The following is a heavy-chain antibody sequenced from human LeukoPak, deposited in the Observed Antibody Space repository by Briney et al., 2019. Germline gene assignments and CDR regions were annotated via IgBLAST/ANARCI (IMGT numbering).Heavy chain of an antibody. V-gene: IGHV4-34*01. J-gene: IGHJ4*02. CDR3: ARGGISGWDPITFDY. Sequence: SETLSLTCAVYGGSFSGYYWSWIRQPPGKGLEWIGEINHSGSTNYNPSLKSRVTISVDTSKNQFSLKLSSVTAADTAVYYCARGGISGWDPITFDYWGQGTLVTVSS. CDR2: INHSGST. CDR1: GGSFSGYY. D-gene: IGHD6-19*01.